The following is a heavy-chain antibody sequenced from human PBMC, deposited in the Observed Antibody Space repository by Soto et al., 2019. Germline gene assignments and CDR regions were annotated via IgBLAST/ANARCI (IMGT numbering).Heavy chain of an antibody. CDR1: GFIFSSYG. CDR2: ISFDGSNK. Sequence: GGSLRLSCAASGFIFSSYGMSWVRQAPGKGLEWVAVISFDGSNKYFADPVKGRFTISRDNSKNTLYLQMSSLRAEDTAVYYCAKDRREVVIPHGDYGMDVWGQGTTATVSS. D-gene: IGHD2-2*01. CDR3: AKDRREVVIPHGDYGMDV. V-gene: IGHV3-30*18. J-gene: IGHJ6*02.